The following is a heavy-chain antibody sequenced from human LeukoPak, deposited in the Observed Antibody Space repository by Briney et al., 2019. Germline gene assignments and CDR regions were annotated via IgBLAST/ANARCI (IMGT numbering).Heavy chain of an antibody. CDR3: VHSGSYGDYYGMDV. J-gene: IGHJ6*02. D-gene: IGHD1-26*01. CDR1: GFTFSSYG. CDR2: ISYDGSNK. V-gene: IGHV3-30*03. Sequence: PGGSLRLSCAASGFTFSSYGMHWVRQAPGKGLEWVAVISYDGSNKYYADSVKGRFTISRDNSKNTLYLQMNSLRAEDTAVYYCVHSGSYGDYYGMDVWGQGTTVTVSS.